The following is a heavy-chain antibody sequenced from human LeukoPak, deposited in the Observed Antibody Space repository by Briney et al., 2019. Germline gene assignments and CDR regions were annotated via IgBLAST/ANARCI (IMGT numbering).Heavy chain of an antibody. Sequence: SETLSLTCTVSGYSISSGYYWGWIRQPPGKGLEWIGSIYHSGSTYYNPSLKSRVTISVDTSKNQFSLKLSSVTAADTAVYYCARDGTAVAGKFDYWGQGTLVTVSS. D-gene: IGHD6-19*01. V-gene: IGHV4-38-2*02. CDR2: IYHSGST. CDR1: GYSISSGYY. CDR3: ARDGTAVAGKFDY. J-gene: IGHJ4*02.